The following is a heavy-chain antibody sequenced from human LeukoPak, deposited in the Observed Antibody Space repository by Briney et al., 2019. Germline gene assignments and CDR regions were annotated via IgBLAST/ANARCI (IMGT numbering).Heavy chain of an antibody. D-gene: IGHD3-22*01. CDR2: ISAYNGNT. V-gene: IGHV1-18*01. Sequence: ASVKVSCKASGYTFTNYGISWVRQAPGQGLEWMGWISAYNGNTNYAQKLQGRVTMTTDTSTSTAYMELRSLRSDDTAVYYCARSMGDYDSSGYYYVAGYWGQGTLVTVSS. CDR3: ARSMGDYDSSGYYYVAGY. CDR1: GYTFTNYG. J-gene: IGHJ4*02.